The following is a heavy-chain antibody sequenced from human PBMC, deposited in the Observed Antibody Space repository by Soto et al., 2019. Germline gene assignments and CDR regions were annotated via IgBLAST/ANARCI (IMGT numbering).Heavy chain of an antibody. V-gene: IGHV4-31*03. Sequence: QVQLQESGPGLVKPSQTLSLTCTVSGGSISSGAHYWSWLRQLPGKGLEWIGNTYYSGSNYYNPSLTSRVTISVATSNNQFSLNLSSVTAADKDIYYCARDRYGVPRGDYFDSWGQGILVTVSS. CDR1: GGSISSGAHY. CDR2: TYYSGSN. D-gene: IGHD4-17*01. J-gene: IGHJ4*02. CDR3: ARDRYGVPRGDYFDS.